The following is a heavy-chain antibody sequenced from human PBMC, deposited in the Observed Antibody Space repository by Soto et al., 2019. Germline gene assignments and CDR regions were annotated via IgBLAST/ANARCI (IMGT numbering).Heavy chain of an antibody. CDR3: AREGDCGSTSCYG. CDR2: IYYSGST. V-gene: IGHV4-39*02. J-gene: IGHJ4*02. D-gene: IGHD2-2*01. CDR1: GGSVSGSPYY. Sequence: SETLSLTCTVSGGSVSGSPYYWGWIRQPPGKGLEWIGGIYYSGSTYYSPSLKSRVTISVDTSKNQFSLKLSSVTAADTAVYYCAREGDCGSTSCYGWGQGTLVTVSS.